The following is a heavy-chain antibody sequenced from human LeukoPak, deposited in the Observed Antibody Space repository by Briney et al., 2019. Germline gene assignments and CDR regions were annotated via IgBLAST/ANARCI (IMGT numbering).Heavy chain of an antibody. CDR2: IYYSGST. Sequence: PSETLSLTCTVSGGSISSSSYYWGWIRQPPGKGLEWIGSIYYSGSTYYNPSLKSRVTISVDTSKNQFSLKLSSVTAADTAVYYCARFSSSSFENYFDYWGQGTLVTVSS. CDR1: GGSISSSSYY. D-gene: IGHD6-6*01. CDR3: ARFSSSSFENYFDY. V-gene: IGHV4-39*07. J-gene: IGHJ4*02.